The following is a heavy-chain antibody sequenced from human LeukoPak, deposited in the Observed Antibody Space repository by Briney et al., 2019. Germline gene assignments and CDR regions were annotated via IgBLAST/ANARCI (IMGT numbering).Heavy chain of an antibody. CDR2: IYYSGST. CDR1: VGSISRYY. CDR3: ARARAAAMFGSSWSNWFDP. Sequence: PSETLSLTCTVSVGSISRYYGSWIRQHPGKGLEWIGYIYYSGSTYYNPSLKSRVTISVDTSKSQFSLKLSSVTAADTAVYYCARARAAAMFGSSWSNWFDPWGQGTLVTVSS. V-gene: IGHV4-59*06. J-gene: IGHJ5*02. D-gene: IGHD6-13*01.